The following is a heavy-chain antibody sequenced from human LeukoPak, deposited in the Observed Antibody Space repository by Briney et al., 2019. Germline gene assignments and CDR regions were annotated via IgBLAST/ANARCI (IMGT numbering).Heavy chain of an antibody. D-gene: IGHD2-15*01. CDR2: VSGSGYIT. J-gene: IGHJ5*02. CDR1: GFIFRSYA. V-gene: IGHV3-23*01. CDR3: AGGVGYCSGNNCYSGPRGIDR. Sequence: GGSLRLSCAASGFIFRSYAMTWVRQAPGKGLEWVSDVSGSGYITYYADSVKGRFTISRDNSKNTLYLQMNSLRAEDTAVYYCAGGVGYCSGNNCYSGPRGIDRWGQGALVTVSS.